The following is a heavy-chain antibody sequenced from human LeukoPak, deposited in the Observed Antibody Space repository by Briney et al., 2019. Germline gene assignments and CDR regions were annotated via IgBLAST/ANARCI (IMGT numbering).Heavy chain of an antibody. CDR2: LRGNDET. Sequence: GGALRLSSAATGISFRNYAMSWVRQAPAMGPTRVSSLRGNDETFYADSVKGRFTLSRGDSRNTVYLQLNNLRVEDTAIYYCARASWVSDPDAVRWGQGTQVTVSS. D-gene: IGHD3-10*01. CDR1: GISFRNYA. CDR3: ARASWVSDPDAVR. V-gene: IGHV3-23*01. J-gene: IGHJ4*02.